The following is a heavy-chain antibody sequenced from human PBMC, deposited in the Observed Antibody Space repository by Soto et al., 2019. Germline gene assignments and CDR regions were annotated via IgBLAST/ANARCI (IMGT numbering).Heavy chain of an antibody. V-gene: IGHV2-5*02. CDR2: IYWDDYK. CDR1: GFSLSTSGVG. Sequence: QITLKESGPTLVKPTQTLTLTCTFSGFSLSTSGVGVGWIRQPPGKALEWLAVIYWDDYKHYSPSLKSRLTITNDTSKNQVVLTMTNMAPVDTATYYCAHKGYGDYPLDYWGQGTLLTVSS. CDR3: AHKGYGDYPLDY. J-gene: IGHJ4*02. D-gene: IGHD4-17*01.